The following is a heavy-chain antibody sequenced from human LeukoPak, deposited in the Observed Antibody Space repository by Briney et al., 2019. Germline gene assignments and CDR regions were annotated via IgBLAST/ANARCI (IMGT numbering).Heavy chain of an antibody. Sequence: ASVKVSCKASDYTFINYGISWVRQAPGQGLEWMGWISADNDNTNYAQKFQGRVTVTTDTSTSTAYMELRSLRSDDTAVYYCARDRGSSWYRNDAFDIWGQGTMVIVSS. V-gene: IGHV1-18*01. D-gene: IGHD6-13*01. CDR3: ARDRGSSWYRNDAFDI. CDR2: ISADNDNT. CDR1: DYTFINYG. J-gene: IGHJ3*02.